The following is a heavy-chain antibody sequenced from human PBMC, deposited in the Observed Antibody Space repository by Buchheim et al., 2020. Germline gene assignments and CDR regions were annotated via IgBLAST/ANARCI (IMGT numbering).Heavy chain of an antibody. D-gene: IGHD3-3*01. CDR3: ARVTFLSGVVVFDY. Sequence: QVHLVQSGAEVRKPGASVKVSCKASGYTFTNYFIHWVRQAPGQGLEWMGLINPSGGSAGYPQKFQGRVSMTRDTSTNTVYIDLSRLKSEDTAIYYCARVTFLSGVVVFDYWGQGTL. V-gene: IGHV1-46*01. CDR1: GYTFTNYF. CDR2: INPSGGSA. J-gene: IGHJ4*02.